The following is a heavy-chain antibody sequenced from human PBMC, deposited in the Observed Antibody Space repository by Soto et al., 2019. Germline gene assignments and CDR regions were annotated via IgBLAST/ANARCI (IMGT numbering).Heavy chain of an antibody. D-gene: IGHD5-12*01. J-gene: IGHJ4*02. CDR1: GGSFSGYY. CDR3: ASCGNSGYVW. Sequence: QVQLQQWGAGLLKPSETLSLTCAVYGGSFSGYYWSWIRQPPGKGLEWIGEINHSGSTNYNPSLKCRVTISVDTSKNQFSLKLSPVTPADTAVYYCASCGNSGYVWWVQGPLVTVSS. V-gene: IGHV4-34*01. CDR2: INHSGST.